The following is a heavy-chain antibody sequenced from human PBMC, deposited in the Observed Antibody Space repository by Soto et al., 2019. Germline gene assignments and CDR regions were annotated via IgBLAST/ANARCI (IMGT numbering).Heavy chain of an antibody. CDR1: GGTFSSYA. Sequence: SVKVSCKASGGTFSSYAISWVRHAPGQGLEWMGGIIPIFGTANYAQKFQGRVTITADKSTSTAYMELSSLRSEDTAVYYCAREAAAGRNWFDPWGQGTLVTVSS. CDR2: IIPIFGTA. CDR3: AREAAAGRNWFDP. V-gene: IGHV1-69*06. J-gene: IGHJ5*02. D-gene: IGHD6-13*01.